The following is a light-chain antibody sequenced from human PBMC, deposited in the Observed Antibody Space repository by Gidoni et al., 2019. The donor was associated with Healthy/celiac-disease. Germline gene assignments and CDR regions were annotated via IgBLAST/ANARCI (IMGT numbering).Light chain of an antibody. CDR3: CSYAGSPYV. J-gene: IGLJ1*01. CDR2: DVS. CDR1: SSDVGGYNY. Sequence: QSALTQPRSASAAPGQSVTISCTGTSSDVGGYNYVSWYQQHPGKAPKLMIYDVSKRPSGVPDRFSGSKSGNTASLTISGLQAEDEADYYCCSYAGSPYVFGTGTKVTVL. V-gene: IGLV2-11*01.